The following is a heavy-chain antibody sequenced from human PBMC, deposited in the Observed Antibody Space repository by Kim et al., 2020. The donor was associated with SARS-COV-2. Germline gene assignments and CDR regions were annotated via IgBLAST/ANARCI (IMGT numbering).Heavy chain of an antibody. CDR2: INPSGGST. D-gene: IGHD6-13*01. J-gene: IGHJ6*02. CDR1: GYTFTSYY. Sequence: ASVKVSCKASGYTFTSYYMHWVRQAPGQGLEWMGIINPSGGSTSYAQKFQCRVTMTRDTSTSTVYMELSSLRSEDTAVYYCARDGSSWYSTAYYYYYGMDVWGQGTTVTVSS. V-gene: IGHV1-46*01. CDR3: ARDGSSWYSTAYYYYYGMDV.